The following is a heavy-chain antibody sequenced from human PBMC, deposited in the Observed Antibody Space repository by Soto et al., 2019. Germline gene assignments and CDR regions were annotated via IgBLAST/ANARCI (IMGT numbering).Heavy chain of an antibody. D-gene: IGHD2-2*01. J-gene: IGHJ4*02. CDR2: NNHSGST. CDR3: ALRYCSSTSCYEGFDY. V-gene: IGHV4-34*01. CDR1: GGSFSGYY. Sequence: SETLSLTCAVYGGSFSGYYWSWIRQPPGKGLEWIGENNHSGSTNYNPSLKSRVTISVDTSKNQFSLKLSSVTAADTAVYYCALRYCSSTSCYEGFDYWGQGTLVTVSS.